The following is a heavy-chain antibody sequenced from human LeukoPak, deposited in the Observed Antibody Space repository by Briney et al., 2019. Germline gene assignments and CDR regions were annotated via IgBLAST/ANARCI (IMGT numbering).Heavy chain of an antibody. D-gene: IGHD3-9*01. CDR3: AREGAWHYGVRYFDWLLPIDY. V-gene: IGHV4-30-4*01. CDR1: GGSISSGDYY. J-gene: IGHJ4*02. Sequence: PSETLSLTCTVSGGSISSGDYYWSWIRQPPGKGLEWIGYIYYSGSTYYNPSLKSRVTISVDTSKNQFSLKLSSVTAADTAVYYCAREGAWHYGVRYFDWLLPIDYWGQGTLVTVSS. CDR2: IYYSGST.